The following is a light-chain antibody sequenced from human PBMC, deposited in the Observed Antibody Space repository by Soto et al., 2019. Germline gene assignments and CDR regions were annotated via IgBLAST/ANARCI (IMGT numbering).Light chain of an antibody. Sequence: QSVLTQPPSVSGAPGQRVTISCTGSSSNIGAGYDVHWYQQLPGTAPKLLIYGNSNRPSGVPDRFSGSKSGTSASLAITGIQAADEADYYCQSYDSSLRARYVFGTGNKVTVL. V-gene: IGLV1-40*01. CDR3: QSYDSSLRARYV. CDR2: GNS. CDR1: SSNIGAGYD. J-gene: IGLJ1*01.